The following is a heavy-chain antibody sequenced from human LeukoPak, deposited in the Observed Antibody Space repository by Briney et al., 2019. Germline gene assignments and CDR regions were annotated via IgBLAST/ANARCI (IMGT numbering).Heavy chain of an antibody. CDR2: ISYDGSNK. J-gene: IGHJ6*02. Sequence: GRSLRLSCAASGFTFSSYAMHWVRQAPGKGLEWVAVISYDGSNKYYADSVKGRFTISRDNSKNTLYLQMNSLRAEDTAVYYCARVEYSSGWPSYYYYGMDVWGQGTTVTVSS. CDR3: ARVEYSSGWPSYYYYGMDV. D-gene: IGHD6-19*01. V-gene: IGHV3-30-3*01. CDR1: GFTFSSYA.